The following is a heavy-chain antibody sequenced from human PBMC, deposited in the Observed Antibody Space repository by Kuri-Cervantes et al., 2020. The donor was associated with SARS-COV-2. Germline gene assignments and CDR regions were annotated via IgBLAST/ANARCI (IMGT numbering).Heavy chain of an antibody. D-gene: IGHD3-10*01. CDR1: GGSFSGYY. V-gene: IGHV4-34*01. J-gene: IGHJ6*03. CDR2: INHSGST. CDR3: ARGRADLWPYYYYYYMDV. Sequence: SQTLSLTCAVYGGSFSGYYWSWIRQPPGKGLEWIGEINHSGSTNYNASLKSRVTISVDTSKNQFSLTLNSVTAADTALYYCARGRADLWPYYYYYYMDVWGQGTPVTVSS.